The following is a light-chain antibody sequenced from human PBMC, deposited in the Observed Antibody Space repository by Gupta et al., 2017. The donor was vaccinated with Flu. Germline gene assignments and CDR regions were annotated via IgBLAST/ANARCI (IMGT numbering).Light chain of an antibody. CDR2: GSS. Sequence: SPAPLSVSPGERATLSCRASQSVSSDLAWYQQKPGQAPRLLIYGSSTRATGIPARFSGSGSGTEFTLTISSLQSEDFAVYYCQQYNNWRTFGQGTKVEIK. CDR1: QSVSSD. CDR3: QQYNNWRT. V-gene: IGKV3-15*01. J-gene: IGKJ1*01.